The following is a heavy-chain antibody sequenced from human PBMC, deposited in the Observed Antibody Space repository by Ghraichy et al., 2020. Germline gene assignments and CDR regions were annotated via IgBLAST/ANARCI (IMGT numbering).Heavy chain of an antibody. CDR3: GRGRTYSYSDT. CDR2: AIPLFGTA. D-gene: IGHD5-18*01. V-gene: IGHV1-69*13. J-gene: IGHJ5*02. CDR1: GGPLNHYG. Sequence: SVKVSCKASGGPLNHYGFNWVRQVPGHGLEWLGGAIPLFGTANYAQKFQGRLSITADESTSAVYMELSSLESEDTALYFCGRGRTYSYSDTWGQGTLVTVSS.